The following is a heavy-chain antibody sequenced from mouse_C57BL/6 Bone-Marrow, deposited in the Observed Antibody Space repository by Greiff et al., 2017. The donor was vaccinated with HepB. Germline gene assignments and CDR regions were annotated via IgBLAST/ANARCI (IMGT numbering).Heavy chain of an antibody. CDR3: TRSYPSYYYGEGYAMDY. CDR1: GYTFTSYW. V-gene: IGHV1-5*01. J-gene: IGHJ4*01. Sequence: EVQLQQSGTVLARPGASVKMSCKTSGYTFTSYWMHWVKQRPGQGLEWIGAIYPGNSDTSYNQKFKGKAKLTAVTSASTAYMELSSLTNEDSAVYYCTRSYPSYYYGEGYAMDYWGQGTSVTVSS. CDR2: IYPGNSDT. D-gene: IGHD1-1*01.